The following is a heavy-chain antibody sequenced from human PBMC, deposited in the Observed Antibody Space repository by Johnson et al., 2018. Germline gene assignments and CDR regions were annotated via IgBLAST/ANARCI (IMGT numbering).Heavy chain of an antibody. Sequence: EVQLLETGGALVQPGGSLRLSCAASGFTFTYYWKHWLRQAPGKGLEWVSRIHSDGSATNYADSVKGRFTISRDNAKNTRDLQMHSLGANDTAVYYCGRGDFDAFDLWGQGTMVTVSS. CDR2: IHSDGSAT. CDR1: GFTFTYYW. J-gene: IGHJ3*01. CDR3: GRGDFDAFDL. V-gene: IGHV3-74*01. D-gene: IGHD1-26*01.